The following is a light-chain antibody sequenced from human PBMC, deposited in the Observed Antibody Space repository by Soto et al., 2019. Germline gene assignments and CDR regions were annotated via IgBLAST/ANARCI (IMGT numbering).Light chain of an antibody. V-gene: IGKV3-20*01. J-gene: IGKJ5*01. CDR2: GAS. CDR3: QQYGNSPIT. Sequence: EIVMTQSPATLSVSPGERATLSCRASQSVSSNYLAWYQQKPGQAPRLLIYGASSRATGIPDRFSGSGSGTDFTLTISRLEPEDFAVYYCQQYGNSPITFGQGTRLEIK. CDR1: QSVSSNY.